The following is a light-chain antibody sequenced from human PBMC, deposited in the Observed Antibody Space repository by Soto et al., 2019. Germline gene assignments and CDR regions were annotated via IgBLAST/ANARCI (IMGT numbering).Light chain of an antibody. Sequence: DIQLTQSPSFLSASVGDTVTITCRASQGISSYLAWYQQKPGKAPKLLIYGASSLQGGVPLRFSGSGSGTEFTLTISSLQPEDFATYYCQQLNDYFIFTFGPGTKVDIK. J-gene: IGKJ3*01. CDR1: QGISSY. CDR2: GAS. CDR3: QQLNDYFIFT. V-gene: IGKV1-9*01.